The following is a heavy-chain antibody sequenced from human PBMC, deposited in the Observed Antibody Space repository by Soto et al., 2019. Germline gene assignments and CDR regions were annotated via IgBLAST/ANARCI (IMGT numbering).Heavy chain of an antibody. J-gene: IGHJ4*02. CDR3: ARDSIGYCSGGSCTAGFDY. D-gene: IGHD2-15*01. CDR2: IHYSGST. CDR1: GGSISSYY. Sequence: QVQLQESGPGLVKPSETLSLTCTVSGGSISSYYWSWIRQPPGKGLEWIGYIHYSGSTNYNPSLKSRVTISVDTSKNQFSLKLSSVTAADTAVYYCARDSIGYCSGGSCTAGFDYWGQGTLVTVSS. V-gene: IGHV4-59*01.